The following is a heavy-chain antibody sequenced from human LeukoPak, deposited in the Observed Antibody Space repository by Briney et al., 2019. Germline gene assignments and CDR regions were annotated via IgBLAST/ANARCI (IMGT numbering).Heavy chain of an antibody. D-gene: IGHD3-10*01. V-gene: IGHV4-38-2*02. Sequence: SETLSLTCTVSGYSISSGYYWGWIRQPPGKGLEWIGSIYHSGSTYYNPSLKSRVTISVDTSKNHFSLNLNSVTAADTAVYYCARSRRRMVRGVIGYFDSWGQGTLVTVSS. J-gene: IGHJ4*02. CDR1: GYSISSGYY. CDR2: IYHSGST. CDR3: ARSRRRMVRGVIGYFDS.